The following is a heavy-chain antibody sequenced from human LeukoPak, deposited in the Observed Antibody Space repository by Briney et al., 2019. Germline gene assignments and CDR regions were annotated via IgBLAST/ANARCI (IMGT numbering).Heavy chain of an antibody. J-gene: IGHJ4*02. D-gene: IGHD2-2*01. CDR1: GFTFSSYA. CDR3: ARGGQSRYCSSTSCYYDY. Sequence: GGSLRLSCAASGFTFSSYAMHWVRQAPGKGLEWVAVISYDGSNKFYADSVKGRFTISRDNSKNTLYLQMNSLRAEDTAVYYCARGGQSRYCSSTSCYYDYWGQGTLVTVSS. CDR2: ISYDGSNK. V-gene: IGHV3-30-3*01.